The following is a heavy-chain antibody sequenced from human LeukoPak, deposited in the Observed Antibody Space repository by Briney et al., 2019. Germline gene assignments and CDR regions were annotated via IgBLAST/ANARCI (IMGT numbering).Heavy chain of an antibody. V-gene: IGHV1-18*01. CDR1: GYTFTSYG. J-gene: IGHJ4*02. Sequence: ASVKVSCMASGYTFTSYGISWVRQAPGQGLEWMGWISAYNGNTNYAQKLQGRVTMTTDTSTSTAYMELRSLRSDDTAVYYCARGYCSSTSCYQFDYWGQGTLVTVSS. CDR2: ISAYNGNT. D-gene: IGHD2-2*01. CDR3: ARGYCSSTSCYQFDY.